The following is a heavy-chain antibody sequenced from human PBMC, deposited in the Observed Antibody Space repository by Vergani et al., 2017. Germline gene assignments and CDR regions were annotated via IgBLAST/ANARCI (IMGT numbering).Heavy chain of an antibody. D-gene: IGHD2-21*02. CDR1: GYTFTGYY. Sequence: QVQLVQSGAEVKKPGASVKVSCKASGYTFTGYYMHWVRQAPGQGLEWMGWINPNSGGTNYAQKFQGRVTITADKSTSTAYMELSSLRSEDTAVYYCARGRDIVVVTALRDAFDIWGQGTMVTVSS. CDR2: INPNSGGT. CDR3: ARGRDIVVVTALRDAFDI. V-gene: IGHV1-2*02. J-gene: IGHJ3*02.